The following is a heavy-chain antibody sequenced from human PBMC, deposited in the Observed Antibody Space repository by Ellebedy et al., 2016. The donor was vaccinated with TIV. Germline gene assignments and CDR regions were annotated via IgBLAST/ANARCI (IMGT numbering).Heavy chain of an antibody. D-gene: IGHD1-26*01. Sequence: GESLKISCKGSGYSFSTFWVIWVRQRPGKGLESMGRIDPSDSYTNYSPSFQGHVTMSADTSISTAYLEWGSLKASDTAIYYCARYSESYGGYDYWGQGTLVTVSS. CDR3: ARYSESYGGYDY. V-gene: IGHV5-10-1*01. CDR1: GYSFSTFW. CDR2: IDPSDSYT. J-gene: IGHJ4*02.